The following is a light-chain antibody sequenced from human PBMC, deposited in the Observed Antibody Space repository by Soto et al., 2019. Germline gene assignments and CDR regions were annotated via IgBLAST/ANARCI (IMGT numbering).Light chain of an antibody. CDR3: QQADSFPLT. V-gene: IGKV1-12*01. Sequence: IQMTQSPSSVSASIGDRVTITCRASQGIRSYLAWYQQTPGKAPKLLIYPASSLRSGVPSRFSGSGSGTDFTLTISSLEAEDFAIYYCQQADSFPLTFGGGTKVDIK. J-gene: IGKJ4*01. CDR1: QGIRSY. CDR2: PAS.